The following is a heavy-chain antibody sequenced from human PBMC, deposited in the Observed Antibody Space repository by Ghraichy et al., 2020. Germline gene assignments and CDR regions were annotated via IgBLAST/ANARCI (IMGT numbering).Heavy chain of an antibody. D-gene: IGHD1-26*01. V-gene: IGHV4-30-4*01. CDR3: AGLIVGAGGRGP. CDR1: GDPINRRDFH. CDR2: IYDTGIA. J-gene: IGHJ5*02. Sequence: SETLSLTCTVSGDPINRRDFHWIWIRQPPGKGLEWLGQIYDTGIAYYNPSLESRLTISEDTSKNQFSLKVSSVTVADTAVYYCAGLIVGAGGRGPWGQGTLVTVSS.